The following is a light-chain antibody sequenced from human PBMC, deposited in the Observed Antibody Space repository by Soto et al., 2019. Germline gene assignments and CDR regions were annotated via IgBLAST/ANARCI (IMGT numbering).Light chain of an antibody. Sequence: ESVVTGGRRTLSLSPGERATLSCRASQSVSSRSLAWYQQKPGQAPRLLISGASSRAADIPDRFSGSGSGTDFTLTINRLEPEDFAVYYCQQYDRSPRTFGQGTTVDI. CDR3: QQYDRSPRT. CDR1: QSVSSRS. V-gene: IGKV3-20*01. CDR2: GAS. J-gene: IGKJ1*01.